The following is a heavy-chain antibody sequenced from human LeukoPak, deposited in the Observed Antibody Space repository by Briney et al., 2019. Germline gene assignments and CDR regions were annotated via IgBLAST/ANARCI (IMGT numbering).Heavy chain of an antibody. J-gene: IGHJ6*03. D-gene: IGHD5/OR15-5a*01. CDR2: ISGSGGIT. CDR3: AKALREAHRPVYTYYYMDV. V-gene: IGHV3-23*01. Sequence: GGSLRLSCAASEFTFNTYAVSWVRQAPGQGLEGVSTISGSGGITYYADSVKGRFTVSRDNSKHTVFLQMNSLRVDDTAVYYCAKALREAHRPVYTYYYMDVWGKGTTVTVSS. CDR1: EFTFNTYA.